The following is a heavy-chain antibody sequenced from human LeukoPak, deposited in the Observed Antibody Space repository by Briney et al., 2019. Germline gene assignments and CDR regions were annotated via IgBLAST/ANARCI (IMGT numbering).Heavy chain of an antibody. CDR1: GGSSSGYY. D-gene: IGHD3-22*01. CDR2: INHSGST. V-gene: IGHV4-34*01. Sequence: KPSETLSLTCAVYGGSSSGYYWSWIRQPPGKGLEWIGEINHSGSTNYNPSLKSRVTISVDTSKNQFSLKLSSVTAADTAAYYCARLRYYDSSAYYYAFDYWGQGTLVTVSS. J-gene: IGHJ4*02. CDR3: ARLRYYDSSAYYYAFDY.